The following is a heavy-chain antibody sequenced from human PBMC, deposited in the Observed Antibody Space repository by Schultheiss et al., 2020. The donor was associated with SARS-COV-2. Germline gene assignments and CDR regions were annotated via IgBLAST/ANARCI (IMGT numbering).Heavy chain of an antibody. Sequence: GGSLRLSCAASGFGFSTYAMNWVRQAPGKGLEWVSAISGSGGSTYYADSVKGRFTISRDNSKNTLYLQMNSLRAEDTAVYYCARLFSLSPAAGTGSDDYWGQGTLVTVSS. CDR1: GFGFSTYA. CDR2: ISGSGGST. D-gene: IGHD6-13*01. J-gene: IGHJ4*02. V-gene: IGHV3-23*01. CDR3: ARLFSLSPAAGTGSDDY.